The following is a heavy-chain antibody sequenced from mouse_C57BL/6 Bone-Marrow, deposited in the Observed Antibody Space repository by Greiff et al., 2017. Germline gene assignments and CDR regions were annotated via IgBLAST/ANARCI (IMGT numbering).Heavy chain of an antibody. J-gene: IGHJ2*01. CDR2: IDPSDSYT. CDR1: GYTFTSYW. V-gene: IGHV1-69*01. CDR3: ARSNRDY. Sequence: QVQLQQPGAELVMPGASVKLSCKASGYTFTSYWMHWVKQRPGQGLEWIGEIDPSDSYTNYNQKFKGKSTLTVDKSSSTASMQLSSLTSEDSAVYYCARSNRDYWGQGTTLTVAS.